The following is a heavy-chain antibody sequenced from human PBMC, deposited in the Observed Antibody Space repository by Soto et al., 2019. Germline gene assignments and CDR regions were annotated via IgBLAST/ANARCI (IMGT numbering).Heavy chain of an antibody. Sequence: SVKVSCKASGYTFTSYAMHWVRQAPGQRLEWMGWINAGNGNTKYSQKFQGRVTITRDTSASTAYMELSSLRSEDTAVYYCARSLQVVPAAIAYWGQGTLVTVSS. CDR3: ARSLQVVPAAIAY. CDR1: GYTFTSYA. J-gene: IGHJ4*02. V-gene: IGHV1-3*01. D-gene: IGHD2-2*02. CDR2: INAGNGNT.